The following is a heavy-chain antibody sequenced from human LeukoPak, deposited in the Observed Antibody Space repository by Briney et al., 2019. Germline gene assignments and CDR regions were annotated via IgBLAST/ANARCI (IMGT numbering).Heavy chain of an antibody. J-gene: IGHJ6*03. CDR3: ARRGFLCSSTSCYYYYYYMDV. CDR1: GFTFSSYW. D-gene: IGHD2-2*01. Sequence: GGSLRLSCAASGFTFSSYWMSWVRQAPGKGLEWVANIKQDGSEKYYVDSVKGRFTISRDNAKNSLYLQMNSLRAEDTAVYYCARRGFLCSSTSCYYYYYYMDVWGKGTTVTVSS. V-gene: IGHV3-7*01. CDR2: IKQDGSEK.